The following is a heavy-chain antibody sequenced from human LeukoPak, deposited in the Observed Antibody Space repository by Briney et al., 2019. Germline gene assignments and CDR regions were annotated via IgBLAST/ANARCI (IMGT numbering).Heavy chain of an antibody. CDR1: GFTVSSNY. D-gene: IGHD6-13*01. CDR2: IYSGRST. CDR3: ARGRNYGSSVYYFDF. V-gene: IGHV3-66*02. Sequence: GGSLRLSCAASGFTVSSNYMSRVRQVPGKGLEWVSIIYSGRSTYYAGSVKGRFTISRDISKNTVYLQMNSLRAEDTAVYYCARGRNYGSSVYYFDFWGQGTLVTVSS. J-gene: IGHJ4*02.